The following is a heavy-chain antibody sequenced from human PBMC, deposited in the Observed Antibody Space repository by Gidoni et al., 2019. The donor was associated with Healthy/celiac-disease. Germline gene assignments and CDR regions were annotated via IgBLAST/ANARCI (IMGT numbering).Heavy chain of an antibody. V-gene: IGHV3-15*01. CDR1: GFTFSNAW. D-gene: IGHD6-13*01. Sequence: EVQLVESGGGLVKPGGSLRLSCAASGFTFSNAWMSWVRQAPGKGLEWVGRIKRKTDGGTTDYAAPVKGRFTISRDDSKNTLYLQMNSLKTEDTAVYYCTTSIAAAGAFDYWGQGTLVTVSS. CDR3: TTSIAAAGAFDY. CDR2: IKRKTDGGTT. J-gene: IGHJ4*02.